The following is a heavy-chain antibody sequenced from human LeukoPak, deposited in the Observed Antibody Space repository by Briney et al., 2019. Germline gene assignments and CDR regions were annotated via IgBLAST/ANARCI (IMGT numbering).Heavy chain of an antibody. D-gene: IGHD4-11*01. V-gene: IGHV1-18*01. CDR1: GYSFTSYG. Sequence: ASVKVSCKASGYSFTSYGISWARQAPGQGLEWMGWISAYNGETRYTQKLQGRVTMTTDTSTSTGYMELRSLRSDDTAVYYCARIADYSLNWYFDYWGQGTLVTVSS. CDR2: ISAYNGET. J-gene: IGHJ4*02. CDR3: ARIADYSLNWYFDY.